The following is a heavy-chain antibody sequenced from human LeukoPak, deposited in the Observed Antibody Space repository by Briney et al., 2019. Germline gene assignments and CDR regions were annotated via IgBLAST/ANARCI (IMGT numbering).Heavy chain of an antibody. J-gene: IGHJ4*02. V-gene: IGHV4-34*01. D-gene: IGHD2-21*02. CDR1: GGSFSGYY. CDR3: VRGSRVYCGGDCYYY. Sequence: SETLSLTCTVFGGSFSGYYWSGIRQPPDKALEWIGEINPSGSTNYNPSLKTRVTISTDTSKNHFSLNLNSVTAADTGVYYCVRGSRVYCGGDCYYYWGQGTLVTVSS. CDR2: INPSGST.